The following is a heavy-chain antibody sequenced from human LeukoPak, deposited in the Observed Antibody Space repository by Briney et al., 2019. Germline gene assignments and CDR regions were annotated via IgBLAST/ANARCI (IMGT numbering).Heavy chain of an antibody. CDR1: GGSIITSNW. CDR3: AKCGSGSNFDC. CDR2: LNQDGSER. D-gene: IGHD3-10*01. J-gene: IGHJ4*02. Sequence: ETLSLTCALSGGSIITSNWWSWVRQTPGKGLEWVAHLNQDGSERYYVDSVKGRFTISRENAKNSLYLQMNSLRAEDTAVYYCAKCGSGSNFDCWGQGILVTVSS. V-gene: IGHV3-7*02.